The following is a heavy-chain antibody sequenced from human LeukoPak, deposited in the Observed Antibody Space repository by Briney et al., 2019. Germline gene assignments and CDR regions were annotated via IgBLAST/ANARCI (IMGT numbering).Heavy chain of an antibody. CDR1: GGSISSNIYC. CDR3: ARDLGDGYNYSWFDP. D-gene: IGHD5-24*01. J-gene: IGHJ5*02. V-gene: IGHV4-61*01. CDR2: IYYSGST. Sequence: SETLSLTCTVSGGSISSNIYCWGWIRQPPGKGLEWIGYIYYSGSTNYNPSLKSRVTISVDTSKNQFSLKLSSVTAADTAVYYCARDLGDGYNYSWFDPWGQGTLVTVSS.